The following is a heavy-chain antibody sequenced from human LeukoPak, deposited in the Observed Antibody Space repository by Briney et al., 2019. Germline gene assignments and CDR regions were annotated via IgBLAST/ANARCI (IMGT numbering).Heavy chain of an antibody. Sequence: SETLSLTCSVSGGSISTYYWNWIRQHPGKGLEWIGHIYNSGSTNYNPSLKGRVTISVDMSKKQFSLRLSSVTAADTAVYYCARHGPSTGSPNFDYWGQGTLVTVSS. D-gene: IGHD3-10*01. CDR2: IYNSGST. CDR3: ARHGPSTGSPNFDY. J-gene: IGHJ4*02. V-gene: IGHV4-59*08. CDR1: GGSISTYY.